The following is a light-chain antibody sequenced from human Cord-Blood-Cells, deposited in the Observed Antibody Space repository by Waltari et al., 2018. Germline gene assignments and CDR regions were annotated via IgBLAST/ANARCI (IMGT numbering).Light chain of an antibody. V-gene: IGKV1-NL1*01. Sequence: DIQMTQSPSSLSASVGDRVTITCRASQCISNSLAWYQQKPGKAPKLLLYAASRLESGVPSRFSGSGSGTDYTLTISSLQPEDFATYYCQQYYSTPFGQGTKLEIK. CDR1: QCISNS. J-gene: IGKJ2*01. CDR2: AAS. CDR3: QQYYSTP.